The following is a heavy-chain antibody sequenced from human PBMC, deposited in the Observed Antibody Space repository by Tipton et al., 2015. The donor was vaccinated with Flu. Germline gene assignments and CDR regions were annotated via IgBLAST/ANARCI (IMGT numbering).Heavy chain of an antibody. Sequence: QVQLVQSGAEVKKPGASVKVSCKASGYTFTDYDIHWVRQATGQGPEWMGWMNPNSGNTGYAQKFQGRFAMTRNTSITTAYMELSSLRSEDTAVYYCAKGDDYGGWQVDYWGQGTRVTVSS. CDR2: MNPNSGNT. D-gene: IGHD4-23*01. V-gene: IGHV1-8*01. CDR1: GYTFTDYD. J-gene: IGHJ4*02. CDR3: AKGDDYGGWQVDY.